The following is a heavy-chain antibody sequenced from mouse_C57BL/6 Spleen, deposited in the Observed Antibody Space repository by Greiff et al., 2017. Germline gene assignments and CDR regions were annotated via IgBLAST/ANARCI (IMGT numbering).Heavy chain of an antibody. CDR3: TRDAYGISYGWFAY. J-gene: IGHJ3*01. Sequence: EVQLQESGEGLVKPGGSLKLSCAASGFTFSSYAMSWVRQTPEKRLEWVAYISSGGDYIYYADTVKGRFTFSRDNARNTLYLQMSSLKSEDTAMYYGTRDAYGISYGWFAYWGQGTLVTVSA. V-gene: IGHV5-9-1*02. D-gene: IGHD1-1*01. CDR2: ISSGGDYI. CDR1: GFTFSSYA.